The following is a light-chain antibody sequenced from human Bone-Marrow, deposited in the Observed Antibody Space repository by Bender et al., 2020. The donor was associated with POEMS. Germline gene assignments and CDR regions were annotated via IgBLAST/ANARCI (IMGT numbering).Light chain of an antibody. V-gene: IGLV2-14*03. CDR3: SSFAGGNNLM. CDR1: SSDIGGYNY. Sequence: SALTQPASVSGSPGQSITISCAGTSSDIGGYNYVSWYQQHPGKAPKLVISDVSNRPSGVSNRFSGSKSGNTASLTISGLQAEDEADYYCSSFAGGNNLMFGGGTKLTVL. CDR2: DVS. J-gene: IGLJ3*02.